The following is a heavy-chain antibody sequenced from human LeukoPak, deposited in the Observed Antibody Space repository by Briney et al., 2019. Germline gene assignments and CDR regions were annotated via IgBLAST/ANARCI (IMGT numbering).Heavy chain of an antibody. V-gene: IGHV4-34*01. CDR3: AREFDT. J-gene: IGHJ4*02. CDR2: INHSGST. D-gene: IGHD3-9*01. CDR1: GGSISSYY. Sequence: SETLSLTCTVSGGSISSYYWSWIRQPPGKGLEWIGEINHSGSTNYNPSLKSRVTISVDTSKNQFSLRLSSVTAADTAVYYCAREFDTWGQGTLVTVSS.